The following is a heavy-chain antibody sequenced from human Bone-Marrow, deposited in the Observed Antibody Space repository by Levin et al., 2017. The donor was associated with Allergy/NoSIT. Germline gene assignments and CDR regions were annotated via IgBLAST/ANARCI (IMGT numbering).Heavy chain of an antibody. D-gene: IGHD3-10*01. V-gene: IGHV3-48*04. CDR1: GFTFGGYS. Sequence: GESLKISCVASGFTFGGYSFNWVRQAPGKGLEWISYISTGGTRYYADSAQGRFTISRDNAKNSLSLQMDSLRAEDTAVYYCARDQARKGIIIASGDFDIWGQGTAVTVSS. CDR3: ARDQARKGIIIASGDFDI. J-gene: IGHJ3*02. CDR2: ISTGGTR.